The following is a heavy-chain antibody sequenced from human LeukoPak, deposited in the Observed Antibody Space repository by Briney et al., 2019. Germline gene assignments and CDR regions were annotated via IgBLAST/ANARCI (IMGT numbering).Heavy chain of an antibody. CDR1: GGPISSYY. CDR2: FYYSGKT. V-gene: IGHV4-59*08. D-gene: IGHD3-22*01. CDR3: ARPRIDRSGREDFDY. J-gene: IGHJ4*02. Sequence: PSETLSLTCTVSGGPISSYYWSWLRRPPGKGLEWIGYFYYSGKTNYNLSLKGRVTISVDQSNNLFSLKLSSVTAADPVVYYCARPRIDRSGREDFDYWGQGTLVTVSS.